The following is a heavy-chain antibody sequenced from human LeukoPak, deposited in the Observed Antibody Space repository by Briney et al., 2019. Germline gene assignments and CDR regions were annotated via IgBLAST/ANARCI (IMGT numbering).Heavy chain of an antibody. J-gene: IGHJ4*02. D-gene: IGHD4-23*01. V-gene: IGHV3-7*01. CDR2: IRSDGGEK. CDR3: ATANSGPEN. CDR1: GFTFSNYW. Sequence: PGGSLRLSCATSGFTFSNYWMNWVRQAPGKGLEWVAIIRSDGGEKHYVDSARGRFTVSRDNAENSLSLQMNSLRAEDTAVYYCATANSGPENWGQGTLVTVSS.